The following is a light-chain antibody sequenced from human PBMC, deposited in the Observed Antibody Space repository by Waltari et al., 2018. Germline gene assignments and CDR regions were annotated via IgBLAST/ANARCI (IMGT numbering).Light chain of an antibody. CDR3: QQRSNWPPLT. CDR2: NAA. Sequence: EIVLIQSPATLSLSPGDSATLSCRASQSIRDFLAWYQHKPGQAPRLLIYNAAVRATDTPARFSGSGSGTDFTLTISSLEPEDFAVYYCQQRSNWPPLTFGGGTKVEIK. CDR1: QSIRDF. V-gene: IGKV3-11*01. J-gene: IGKJ4*01.